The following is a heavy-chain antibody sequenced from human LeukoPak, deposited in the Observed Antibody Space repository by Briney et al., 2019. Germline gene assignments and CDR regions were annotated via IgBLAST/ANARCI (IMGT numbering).Heavy chain of an antibody. J-gene: IGHJ3*01. CDR3: AKDIVVVPAAGDAFDV. D-gene: IGHD2-2*01. CDR1: GITFRNYA. V-gene: IGHV3-23*01. Sequence: SGGSLRLSCAASGITFRNYAMGWVRQAPGKGLEWVSGISGSGGSTYYVDFVKGRFTISRDNSKNTLYLQVNSLRVEDTAVYYCAKDIVVVPAAGDAFDVWGQGTMVTVSS. CDR2: ISGSGGST.